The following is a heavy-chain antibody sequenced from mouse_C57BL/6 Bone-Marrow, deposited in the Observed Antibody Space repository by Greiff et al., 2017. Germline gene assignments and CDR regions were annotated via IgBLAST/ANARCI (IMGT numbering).Heavy chain of an antibody. CDR2: ISNLAYSI. CDR1: GFTFSDYG. Sequence: EVQLVESGGGLVQPGGSLKLSCAASGFTFSDYGMAWVRQAPRKGPEWVAFISNLAYSIYYADTVTGRFTISRENAKNTLYLEMSSLRSEDTAMYYCARQGYSNYVRAMDYWGQGTSVTVSS. V-gene: IGHV5-15*01. D-gene: IGHD2-5*01. CDR3: ARQGYSNYVRAMDY. J-gene: IGHJ4*01.